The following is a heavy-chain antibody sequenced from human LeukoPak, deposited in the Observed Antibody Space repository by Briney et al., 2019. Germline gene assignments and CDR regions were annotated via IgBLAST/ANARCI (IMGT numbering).Heavy chain of an antibody. CDR2: ISSSSSYI. Sequence: PGGSLRLSCAASEFTFRSYRMNWVRQAPGKGLEWVSSISSSSSYIFYADSVKGWFTISRDNAKNSLYLQMNSLRAEDTAVYYCASAGPYSSGWSDYWGQGTLVTVSS. J-gene: IGHJ4*02. CDR1: EFTFRSYR. V-gene: IGHV3-21*01. D-gene: IGHD6-19*01. CDR3: ASAGPYSSGWSDY.